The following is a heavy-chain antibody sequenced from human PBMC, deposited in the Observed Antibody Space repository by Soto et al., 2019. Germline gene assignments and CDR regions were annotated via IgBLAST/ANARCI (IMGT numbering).Heavy chain of an antibody. CDR3: ARDSGWPILNFDN. CDR2: SSYDGRET. CDR1: DFDFSSYG. D-gene: IGHD3-10*01. V-gene: IGHV3-30*03. Sequence: GGSLRLSCAASDFDFSSYGIHWVRQAPGKGLEWVATSSYDGRETFYADSAKGRFTVSKEMSKNTAFLQMNALRHEDTAVYFCARDSGWPILNFDNWGQGTPVTVSS. J-gene: IGHJ4*02.